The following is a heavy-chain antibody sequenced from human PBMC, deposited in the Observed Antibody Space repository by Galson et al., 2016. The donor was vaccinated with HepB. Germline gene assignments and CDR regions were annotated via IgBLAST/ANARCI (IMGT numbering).Heavy chain of an antibody. CDR2: IFYTGGT. J-gene: IGHJ4*02. Sequence: SETLSLTCTVSGVSITSYYWSWIRQPPGKGLEWIGYIFYTGGTDYNPSLKSRVTMSVDTSKKQISLKLTSVTAAAAAVYYCASGIVGPTSWVYFDSWGQGTLVTVSS. V-gene: IGHV4-59*01. CDR1: GVSITSYY. D-gene: IGHD1-26*01. CDR3: ASGIVGPTSWVYFDS.